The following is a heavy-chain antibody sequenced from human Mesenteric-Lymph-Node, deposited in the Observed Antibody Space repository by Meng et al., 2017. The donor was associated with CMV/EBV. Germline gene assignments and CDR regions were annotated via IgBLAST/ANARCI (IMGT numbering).Heavy chain of an antibody. Sequence: GESLKISCAASGFTFSSYSMNWVRQAPGKGLEWVSYISSSSSTIYYADSVKGRFTISRDNAKNSLYLQMNSLRAEDTAVYYCAKESQGYFDYWGQGTLVTVSS. V-gene: IGHV3-48*04. J-gene: IGHJ4*02. CDR2: ISSSSSTI. CDR1: GFTFSSYS. CDR3: AKESQGYFDY.